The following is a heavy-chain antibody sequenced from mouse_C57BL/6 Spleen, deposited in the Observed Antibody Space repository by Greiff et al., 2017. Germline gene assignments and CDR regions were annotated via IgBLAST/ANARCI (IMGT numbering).Heavy chain of an antibody. D-gene: IGHD1-1*01. V-gene: IGHV14-2*01. CDR2: IDPEDGET. Sequence: EVQLQQSGAELVKPGASVKLSCTASGFNIKDYYMHWVKQRTEQGLEWIGRIDPEDGETKYAPKFQGKATLTADTSSNTAYLQLSSLTSEDTAVYYCARSYYGSSYKYFDVWGTGTTVTVSS. CDR1: GFNIKDYY. J-gene: IGHJ1*03. CDR3: ARSYYGSSYKYFDV.